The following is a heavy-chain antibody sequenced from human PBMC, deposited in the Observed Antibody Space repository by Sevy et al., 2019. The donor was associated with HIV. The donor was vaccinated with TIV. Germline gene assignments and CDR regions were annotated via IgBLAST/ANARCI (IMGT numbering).Heavy chain of an antibody. CDR2: IKQDESEK. CDR1: GFSFSTYW. V-gene: IGHV3-7*01. Sequence: GGSLRLSCAASGFSFSTYWMHWVRQAPGKGLEWVANIKQDESEKYYVASVKSRFTNSRDNAKNSVYLEMNSLRPEDTSIYYCAKGNSGSFDYWGQGTLVTVSS. J-gene: IGHJ4*02. D-gene: IGHD3-22*01. CDR3: AKGNSGSFDY.